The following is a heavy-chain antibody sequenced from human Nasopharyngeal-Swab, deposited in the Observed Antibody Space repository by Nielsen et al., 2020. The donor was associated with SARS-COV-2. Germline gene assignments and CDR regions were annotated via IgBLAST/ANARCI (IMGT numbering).Heavy chain of an antibody. V-gene: IGHV3-74*01. CDR2: IRGDGSDP. D-gene: IGHD2/OR15-2a*01. Sequence: GGSLRLSCAGSGFIFSNYWMYWVRQAPGKGLVWVSRIRGDGSDPTYADSVKGRFKISKENAKKTMYLQRNRVRADDTAMYFCVSRRSGVIGTVGADWGQGTLVTVSS. CDR3: VSRRSGVIGTVGAD. J-gene: IGHJ4*02. CDR1: GFIFSNYW.